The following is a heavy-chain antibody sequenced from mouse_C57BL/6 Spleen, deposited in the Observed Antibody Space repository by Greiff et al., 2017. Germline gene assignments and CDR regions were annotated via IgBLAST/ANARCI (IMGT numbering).Heavy chain of an antibody. CDR3: ARPETRGWFAY. V-gene: IGHV1-55*01. J-gene: IGHJ3*01. CDR1: GYTFTSYW. Sequence: QVQLQQPGAVLVKPGASVKMSCKASGYTFTSYWITWVKQRPGQGLEWIGDIYPGSGSTNYNEKFKGKATLTVDTSSSPAYMQLSSLTSEDSAVYYCARPETRGWFAYWGQGTLVTVSA. CDR2: IYPGSGST.